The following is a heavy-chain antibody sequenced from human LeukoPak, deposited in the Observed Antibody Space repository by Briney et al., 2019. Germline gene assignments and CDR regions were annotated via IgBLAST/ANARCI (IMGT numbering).Heavy chain of an antibody. D-gene: IGHD5-18*01. CDR3: ARGERHSYGRSYYYYYYMDV. Sequence: SETLSLTCAVYGGSFSGYYWSWIRQPPGKGLEWIGEINHSGSTNYNPSLKSRVTISVDTSKNQFSLKLSSVTAADTAVYYCARGERHSYGRSYYYYYYMDVWGKGTTVTVSS. CDR2: INHSGST. J-gene: IGHJ6*03. CDR1: GGSFSGYY. V-gene: IGHV4-34*01.